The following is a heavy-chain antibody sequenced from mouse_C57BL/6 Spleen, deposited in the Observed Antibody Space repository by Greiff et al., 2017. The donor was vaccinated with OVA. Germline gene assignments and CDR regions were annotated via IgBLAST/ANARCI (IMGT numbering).Heavy chain of an antibody. CDR3: TRDRGEGYFDY. D-gene: IGHD3-1*01. V-gene: IGHV5-9-1*02. CDR2: ISSGGDYI. J-gene: IGHJ2*01. Sequence: EVKLVESGEGLVKPGGSLKLSCAASGFTFSSYAMSWVRQTPEKRLEWVAYISSGGDYIYYADTVKGRFTISRDNARNTLYLQMSSLKSEDTAMYYCTRDRGEGYFDYWGQGTTLTVSS. CDR1: GFTFSSYA.